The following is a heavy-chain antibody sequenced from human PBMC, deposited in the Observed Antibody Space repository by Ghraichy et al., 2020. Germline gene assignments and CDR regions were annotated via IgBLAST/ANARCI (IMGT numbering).Heavy chain of an antibody. Sequence: ASVKVSCKASGYTFTSYGISWVRQAPGQGLEWMGWISAYNGNTNYAQKLQGRVTMTTDTSTSTAYMELRSLRSDDTAVYYCARVSQYVGYCSGGSCPGNYFDYWGQGTLVTVSS. J-gene: IGHJ4*02. CDR2: ISAYNGNT. CDR3: ARVSQYVGYCSGGSCPGNYFDY. CDR1: GYTFTSYG. V-gene: IGHV1-18*01. D-gene: IGHD2-15*01.